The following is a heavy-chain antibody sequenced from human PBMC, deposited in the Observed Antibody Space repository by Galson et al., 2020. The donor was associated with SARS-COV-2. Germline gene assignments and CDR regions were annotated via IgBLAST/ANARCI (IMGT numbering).Heavy chain of an antibody. CDR3: ARVWNQYYDASCYV. CDR2: IKDDGSQI. V-gene: IGHV3-7*03. J-gene: IGHJ4*02. Sequence: GGLLRLSCAGSGFTFSNYWMSWVRQAPGKGLEWVANIKDDGSQIYHADSVMGRFTISRDNTKNSLYLQMNGLRDEATAVYYCARVWNQYYDASCYVWGQGALVTVSS. D-gene: IGHD3-22*01. CDR1: GFTFSNYW.